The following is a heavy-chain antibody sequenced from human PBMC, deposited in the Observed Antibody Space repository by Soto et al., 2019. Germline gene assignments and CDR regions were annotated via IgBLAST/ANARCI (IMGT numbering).Heavy chain of an antibody. CDR1: GGSVSSGSYY. CDR2: IYYSGST. V-gene: IGHV4-61*01. Sequence: QVQLQESGPGLVKPSETLSLTCTVSGGSVSSGSYYWSWIRQPPGKGLEWIGSIYYSGSTNYNPSLKSQVTISVDTSKNQFSLMLSSVTAADTAVYYCARDREYYDSSGLENWFDPWGQGTLVTVSS. CDR3: ARDREYYDSSGLENWFDP. D-gene: IGHD3-22*01. J-gene: IGHJ5*02.